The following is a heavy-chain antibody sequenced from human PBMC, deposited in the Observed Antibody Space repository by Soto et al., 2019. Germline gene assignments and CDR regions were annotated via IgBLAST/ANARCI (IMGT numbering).Heavy chain of an antibody. D-gene: IGHD6-13*01. CDR2: TYYRSKWYN. J-gene: IGHJ6*02. Sequence: PSQTLSLTCAISGDSVSSNSAAWNWIRQSPSRGLEWLGRTYYRSKWYNDYAVSVKSRITINPDTSKNHFSLQLNSVTPEDTAVYYCARDPGIAAAGYYYYGMDVWGQGTTVTAP. V-gene: IGHV6-1*01. CDR3: ARDPGIAAAGYYYYGMDV. CDR1: GDSVSSNSAA.